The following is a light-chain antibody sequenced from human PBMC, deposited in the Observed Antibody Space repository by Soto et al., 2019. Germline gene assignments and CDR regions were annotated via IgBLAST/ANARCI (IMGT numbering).Light chain of an antibody. CDR3: QQYKNLPLT. V-gene: IGKV3D-15*01. CDR1: QSVSSN. CDR2: GAS. Sequence: EIVMTQSPATLSVSPGERATLSCRASQSVSSNLAWYQQKPGQAPRLLIYGASTRATGIPARFSGSGSGTEFTLTVSSLQSEDFAVYYCQQYKNLPLTFGGGTKMEIK. J-gene: IGKJ4*01.